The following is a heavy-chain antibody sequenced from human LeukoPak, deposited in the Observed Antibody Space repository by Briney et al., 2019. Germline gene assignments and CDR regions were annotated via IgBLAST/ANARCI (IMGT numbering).Heavy chain of an antibody. J-gene: IGHJ3*02. D-gene: IGHD3-22*01. CDR1: GFTFSSYA. Sequence: GALRLSCAASGFTFSSYAMSWVRQAPGKGLEWVSAISGSGGSTYYSDSVKGRFTTSRDNSKNTLYLQMNSLRAEDTAVYYCAKARDDYYDSSGCYEAFDIWGQGTMVTVSS. CDR3: AKARDDYYDSSGCYEAFDI. V-gene: IGHV3-23*01. CDR2: ISGSGGST.